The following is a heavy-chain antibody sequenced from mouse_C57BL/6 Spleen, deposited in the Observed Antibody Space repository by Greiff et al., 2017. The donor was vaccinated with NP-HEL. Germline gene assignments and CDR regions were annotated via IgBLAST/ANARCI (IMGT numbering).Heavy chain of an antibody. V-gene: IGHV5-16*01. CDR1: GFTFSDYY. J-gene: IGHJ1*03. CDR3: AKYGSSHWYFDV. D-gene: IGHD1-1*01. Sequence: EVQVVESEGGLVQPGSSMKLSCTASGFTFSDYYMAWVRQVPEKGLEWVANINYDGSSTYYLDSLKSRFIISRDNAKNILYLQMSSLKSEDTATDYCAKYGSSHWYFDVWGTGTTVTVSS. CDR2: INYDGSST.